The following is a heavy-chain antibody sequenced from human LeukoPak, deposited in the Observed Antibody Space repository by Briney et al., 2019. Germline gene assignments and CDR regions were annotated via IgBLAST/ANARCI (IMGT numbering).Heavy chain of an antibody. CDR3: ARDGEKNDAFDI. V-gene: IGHV1-69*01. Sequence: SVKVSCKASGGTFSSYAISWVRQAPGQGLEWMGGIIPIFGTANYAQKFQGRVTITADESTSTAYMELSSLRSEDTAVYYCARDGEKNDAFDIWGQGTMVTVSS. CDR1: GGTFSSYA. D-gene: IGHD7-27*01. CDR2: IIPIFGTA. J-gene: IGHJ3*02.